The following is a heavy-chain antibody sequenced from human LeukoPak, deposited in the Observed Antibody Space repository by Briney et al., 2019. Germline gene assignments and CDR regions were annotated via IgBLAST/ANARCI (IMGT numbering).Heavy chain of an antibody. CDR3: AKDLSSSWALDY. J-gene: IGHJ4*02. CDR2: ISYDGSNK. Sequence: GRSLRLSCGASGFTFSSNGMHWVRQAPGKGLEWVAVISYDGSNKYYADSVKGRFTISRDDSKNTLSLQMSSLRTEDTAVYYCAKDLSSSWALDYWGQGTLVTVSS. V-gene: IGHV3-30*18. CDR1: GFTFSSNG. D-gene: IGHD6-13*01.